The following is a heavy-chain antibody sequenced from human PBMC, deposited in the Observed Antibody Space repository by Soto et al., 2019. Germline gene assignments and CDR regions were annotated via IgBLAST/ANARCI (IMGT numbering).Heavy chain of an antibody. CDR2: ISGGGGST. CDR3: AKGPEYDILTGCDY. V-gene: IGHV3-23*01. J-gene: IGHJ4*02. CDR1: GFTFSLSA. Sequence: EVQLLESGGGFVQPGVSLRLTCVASGFTFSLSAMSWVRQAPGMGLEWVSSISGGGGSTEYTDSVRGRFTISRDNSKDAVHLQMNSLRAEDTAVYYCAKGPEYDILTGCDYWGQGALVTVSS. D-gene: IGHD3-9*01.